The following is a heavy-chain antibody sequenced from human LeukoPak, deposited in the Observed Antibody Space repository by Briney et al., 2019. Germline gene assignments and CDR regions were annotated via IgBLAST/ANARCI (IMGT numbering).Heavy chain of an antibody. V-gene: IGHV3-66*01. CDR3: ATERPGSRTLDY. Sequence: GGSLRLSCAASGFIVSGNHMNWVRLAPGKGLEWVSIVYSVGATYYEDSVKSRFTISRADSKNIVYLQMNNLRSEDTAVYFCATERPGSRTLDYWGQGTLVTVSS. D-gene: IGHD1-14*01. J-gene: IGHJ4*02. CDR2: VYSVGAT. CDR1: GFIVSGNH.